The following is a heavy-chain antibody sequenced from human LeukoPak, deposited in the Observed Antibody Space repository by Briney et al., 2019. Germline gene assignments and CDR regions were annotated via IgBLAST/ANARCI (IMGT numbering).Heavy chain of an antibody. V-gene: IGHV1-2*02. CDR2: INPNSGGT. J-gene: IGHJ4*02. CDR3: ARDPITMIVVDITGGPGGPFDY. Sequence: ASVKVSCKASGNTFTGYYMYWVRQAPGQGLEWMGWINPNSGGTNYAQKFQGRVTLTRDTSISTAYMELSRLRSDDTAVYYCARDPITMIVVDITGGPGGPFDYWGQGTLVTVSS. CDR1: GNTFTGYY. D-gene: IGHD3-22*01.